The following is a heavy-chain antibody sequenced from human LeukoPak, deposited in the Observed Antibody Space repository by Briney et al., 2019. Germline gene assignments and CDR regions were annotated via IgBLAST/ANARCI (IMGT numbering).Heavy chain of an antibody. J-gene: IGHJ3*02. CDR3: ARPIPADAGAFDI. CDR1: GFTVSSNY. D-gene: IGHD6-13*01. Sequence: GGSLRLSCAASGFTVSSNYMSWVRQAPGQGLEWGSVIYSGGRTYSADSVKGRFTISRDNSKNTLHLQMNSLRAEDTAVYYCARPIPADAGAFDIWGQGTMVTVSS. CDR2: IYSGGRT. V-gene: IGHV3-66*04.